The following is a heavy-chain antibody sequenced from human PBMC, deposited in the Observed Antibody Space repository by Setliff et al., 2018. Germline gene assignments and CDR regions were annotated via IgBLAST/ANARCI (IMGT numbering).Heavy chain of an antibody. Sequence: PSETLSLTCRVSGDSISDYHWSWIRQPPGQGLEWIGYIYSSGRTNYNPSLKSRVSLSLDTSKNQFSLDLSSVTPADTAVYYCARELGLRAPFDFWGQGTQVTVSS. CDR3: ARELGLRAPFDF. V-gene: IGHV4-59*01. J-gene: IGHJ4*02. CDR2: IYSSGRT. D-gene: IGHD4-17*01. CDR1: GDSISDYH.